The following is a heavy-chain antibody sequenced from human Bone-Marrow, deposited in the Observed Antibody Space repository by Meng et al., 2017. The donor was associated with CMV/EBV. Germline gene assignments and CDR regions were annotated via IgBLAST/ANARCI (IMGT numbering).Heavy chain of an antibody. CDR1: GFKFSDHF. Sequence: GAASGFKFSDHFMDWVRQAPGKGLQGVGRSRNKATRYTTDYAASVKDRFIISRDDSKDSLYLQMNSLKAEDTAVYYCVRGYHGFDSWGQGTLVTVSS. CDR3: VRGYHGFDS. CDR2: SRNKATRYTT. D-gene: IGHD2-15*01. V-gene: IGHV3-72*01. J-gene: IGHJ4*02.